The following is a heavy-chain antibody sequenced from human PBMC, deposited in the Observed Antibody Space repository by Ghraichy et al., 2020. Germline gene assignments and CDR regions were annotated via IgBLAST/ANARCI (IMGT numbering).Heavy chain of an antibody. V-gene: IGHV3-33*08. D-gene: IGHD4-17*01. CDR1: GFTFSSYG. CDR3: ARASYGDYDNFQH. J-gene: IGHJ1*01. CDR2: IWYDGSNK. Sequence: GSLRLTCAASGFTFSSYGMHWVRQAPGKGLEWVAVIWYDGSNKYYADSVKGRFTISRDNSKNTLYLQMNSLRAEDTAVYYCARASYGDYDNFQHWGQGTLVTVSS.